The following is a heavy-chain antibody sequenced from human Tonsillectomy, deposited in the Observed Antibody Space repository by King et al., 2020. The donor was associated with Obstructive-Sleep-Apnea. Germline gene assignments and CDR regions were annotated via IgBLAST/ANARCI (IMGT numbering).Heavy chain of an antibody. CDR2: IYYSGST. J-gene: IGHJ2*01. V-gene: IGHV4-59*08. CDR1: GGSINRYY. CDR3: ARQTSDWDFDL. Sequence: QLQESGPGLVKPSETLSLTCTVFGGSINRYYWSWIRQPPGKVLEWIGYIYYSGSTNNNPSLNSRVTISVDTSKNQFSLKLSSVTAADTAVYYCARQTSDWDFDLWGRGTLVTVSS.